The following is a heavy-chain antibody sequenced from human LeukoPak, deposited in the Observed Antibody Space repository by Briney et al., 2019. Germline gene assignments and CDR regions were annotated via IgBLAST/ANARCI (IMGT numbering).Heavy chain of an antibody. CDR3: ASSRNTGGYFDY. Sequence: SETLSLTCAVYGGSFSGYYWSWIRQPPGKGLEWIGEINHSGSTNYNPSLKSRVTISVDTSKDQFSLKLSSVTAADTAVYYCASSRNTGGYFDYWGQGTLVTVSS. J-gene: IGHJ4*02. V-gene: IGHV4-34*01. CDR1: GGSFSGYY. CDR2: INHSGST. D-gene: IGHD7-27*01.